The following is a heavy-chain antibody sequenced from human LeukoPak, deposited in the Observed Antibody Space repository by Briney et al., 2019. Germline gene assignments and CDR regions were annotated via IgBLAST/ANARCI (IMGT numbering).Heavy chain of an antibody. Sequence: ASVKVSCKASGYTFTTYDINWVRQATGQGPEWMGWMNPNSGNTGYAQKFQGRVTMTRNTSISTDYMELSSLRSEDTAVYYCARGPNKSDGGNSGSAWFDPWGQGTLVTVSS. CDR3: ARGPNKSDGGNSGSAWFDP. V-gene: IGHV1-8*01. J-gene: IGHJ5*02. CDR2: MNPNSGNT. CDR1: GYTFTTYD. D-gene: IGHD4-23*01.